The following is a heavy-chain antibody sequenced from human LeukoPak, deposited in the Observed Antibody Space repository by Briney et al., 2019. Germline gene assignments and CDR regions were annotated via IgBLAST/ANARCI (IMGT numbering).Heavy chain of an antibody. CDR2: IIPIFGTA. Sequence: SVKVSCKASGGTFSSYAISWVRQAPGQGLEWMGGIIPIFGTANYAQKFQGRVTITADESTSTAYMELSSLRSEDTAVFYCARISLGAIWGYYYGMDVWGQGTTVTVSS. D-gene: IGHD1-26*01. V-gene: IGHV1-69*13. CDR1: GGTFSSYA. CDR3: ARISLGAIWGYYYGMDV. J-gene: IGHJ6*02.